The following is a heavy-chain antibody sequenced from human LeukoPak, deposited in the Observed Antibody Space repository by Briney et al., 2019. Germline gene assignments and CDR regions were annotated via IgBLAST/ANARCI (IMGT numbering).Heavy chain of an antibody. CDR3: ARVTRYLGRTGGRYFDY. J-gene: IGHJ4*02. CDR2: ISAYNGNT. D-gene: IGHD3-16*01. V-gene: IGHV1-18*04. Sequence: ASVKVSCKASGYTLTSYGISWVRQAPGQGLERMGWISAYNGNTNYAQKLQGRVTMTTDTSTSTAYMELRSLRSDDTAVYYCARVTRYLGRTGGRYFDYWGQGTLVTVSS. CDR1: GYTLTSYG.